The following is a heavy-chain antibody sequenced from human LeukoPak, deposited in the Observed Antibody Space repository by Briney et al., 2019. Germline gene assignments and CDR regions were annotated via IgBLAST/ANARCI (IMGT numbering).Heavy chain of an antibody. J-gene: IGHJ4*02. CDR2: ISAYNGNT. D-gene: IGHD2-15*01. Sequence: ASVKVSCKASGYTFTSYGISWVRQAPGQGLEWMGWISAYNGNTNYAQKFQGRVTMTTDTSTSTAYMELRSLRSDDTAVYYCARDDRHLGSFDYWGQGTLVTVSS. CDR3: ARDDRHLGSFDY. V-gene: IGHV1-18*01. CDR1: GYTFTSYG.